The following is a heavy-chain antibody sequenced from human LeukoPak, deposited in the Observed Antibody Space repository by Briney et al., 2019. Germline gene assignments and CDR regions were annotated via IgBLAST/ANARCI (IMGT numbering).Heavy chain of an antibody. V-gene: IGHV4-59*01. CDR2: IYYSGST. CDR3: ARDRAIAAAGTRSPYYYYYGMDV. D-gene: IGHD6-13*01. J-gene: IGHJ6*04. Sequence: PSETLSLTCTVSGGSISSYYWSWIRQPPGKGLEWIGYIYYSGSTNYNPSLKSRVTISVDTSENQFSLKLSSVTAADTAVYYCARDRAIAAAGTRSPYYYYYGMDVWGKGTTVTVSS. CDR1: GGSISSYY.